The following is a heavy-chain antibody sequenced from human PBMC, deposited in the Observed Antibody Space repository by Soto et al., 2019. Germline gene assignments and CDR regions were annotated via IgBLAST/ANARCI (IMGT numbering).Heavy chain of an antibody. CDR1: GGSISSSSYY. CDR3: GRDFRHYSRQPSPLEY. CDR2: INYSGTT. D-gene: IGHD6-13*01. V-gene: IGHV4-39*02. J-gene: IGHJ4*02. Sequence: PSETLSLTCTVSGGSISSSSYYWAWIRQPPGKGREWIGSINYSGTTYYTGSLRSRLSISIDTSKNHFSLTLNSVTAADTAVYYCGRDFRHYSRQPSPLEYWGVGTLVTVTS.